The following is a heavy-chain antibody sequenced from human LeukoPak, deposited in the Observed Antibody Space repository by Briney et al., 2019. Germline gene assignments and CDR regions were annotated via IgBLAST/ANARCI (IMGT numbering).Heavy chain of an antibody. CDR2: ISSSSSYI. V-gene: IGHV3-21*01. CDR3: ARDSNDYGDYGGVLFDY. J-gene: IGHJ4*02. CDR1: GFTFSSYS. D-gene: IGHD4-17*01. Sequence: GGSLRLPCAASGFTFSSYSMNWVRQAPGKGLEWVSSISSSSSYIYYADSVRGRFTISRDNAKNSLYLQMNSLRAEDTAVYYCARDSNDYGDYGGVLFDYWGQGTLVTVSS.